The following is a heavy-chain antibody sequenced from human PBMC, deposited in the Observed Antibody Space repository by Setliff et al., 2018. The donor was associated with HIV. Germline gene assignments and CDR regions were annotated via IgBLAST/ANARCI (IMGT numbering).Heavy chain of an antibody. D-gene: IGHD2-2*01. V-gene: IGHV1-18*01. J-gene: IGHJ4*02. Sequence: ASVKVSCKASGYTFTSYGISWVRQAPGQGLEWMGWISVYNGNTNHAQKLQGRVTMTTDTSTSTAYMELRSLRSDDTAVYYCARGYCSSTSCYGIYYFDNWGQGTPVTVSS. CDR3: ARGYCSSTSCYGIYYFDN. CDR1: GYTFTSYG. CDR2: ISVYNGNT.